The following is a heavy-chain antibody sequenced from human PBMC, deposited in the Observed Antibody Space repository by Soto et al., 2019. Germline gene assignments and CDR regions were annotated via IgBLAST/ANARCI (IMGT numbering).Heavy chain of an antibody. V-gene: IGHV1-69*12. D-gene: IGHD2-21*02. CDR1: GGTFSSYA. CDR2: IIPIFGTA. CDR3: ARMGCGGDCYGHAFDI. Sequence: QVQLVQSGAEVKKPGSSVKVSCKASGGTFSSYAISWVRQAPGQGLEWMGGIIPIFGTANYAQKFQGRVTITADESTSTAYMELSSLRSEDTAVYYRARMGCGGDCYGHAFDIWGQGTMVTVSS. J-gene: IGHJ3*02.